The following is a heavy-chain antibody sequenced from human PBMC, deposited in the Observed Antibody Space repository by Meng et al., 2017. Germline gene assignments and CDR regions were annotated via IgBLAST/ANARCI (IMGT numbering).Heavy chain of an antibody. Sequence: QLQLQESGSGLVKPSQTLSLTCAVSGGSFSSGGYSWSWIRQPPGKGLEWIGYIYHSGSTYYNPSLKSRVTISVDRSKNQFSLKLSSVTAADTAVYYCARTDYGGYWYFDLWGRGTLVTVSS. CDR2: IYHSGST. J-gene: IGHJ2*01. CDR1: GGSFSSGGYS. D-gene: IGHD4-17*01. CDR3: ARTDYGGYWYFDL. V-gene: IGHV4-30-2*01.